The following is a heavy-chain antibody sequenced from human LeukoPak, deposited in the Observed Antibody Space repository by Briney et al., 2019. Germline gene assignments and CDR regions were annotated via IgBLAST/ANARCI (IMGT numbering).Heavy chain of an antibody. V-gene: IGHV4-59*01. D-gene: IGHD5-18*01. CDR3: AIGTGYSYGHDLDY. Sequence: SETLSLTCTVSGGSISSYYWSWIRQPPGKGLEWIGYIHYSGSTNYNPSLKSRVTISVDTSKNQFSLKLRSVTAADTAVYYCAIGTGYSYGHDLDYWGQGTLVTVSS. CDR1: GGSISSYY. J-gene: IGHJ4*02. CDR2: IHYSGST.